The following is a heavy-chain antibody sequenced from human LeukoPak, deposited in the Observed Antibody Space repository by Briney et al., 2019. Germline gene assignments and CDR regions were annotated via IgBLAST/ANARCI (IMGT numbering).Heavy chain of an antibody. CDR3: VRHSRVVAFDY. D-gene: IGHD2-15*01. V-gene: IGHV4-59*08. CDR1: GGSISSYY. CDR2: IYYTGNT. Sequence: PSETLSLTCTVSGGSISSYYSSWIRQPPGKGLEWIGYIYYTGNTNYNPSLKSRVTISEDTSKNQVSLELSSVTAADTAVYYCVRHSRVVAFDYWGQGNLVTVSS. J-gene: IGHJ4*02.